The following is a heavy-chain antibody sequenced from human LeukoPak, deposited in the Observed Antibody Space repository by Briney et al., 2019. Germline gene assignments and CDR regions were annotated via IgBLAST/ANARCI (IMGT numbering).Heavy chain of an antibody. D-gene: IGHD2-8*01. CDR2: ISDSGRAM. Sequence: QPGGSLRLSCAASGFTFSSYAMHWVRQAPGKGLEWVSFISDSGRAMYYADSVKGRLTMPRDNAKSSVYLHMNGLRAEDTAVYYCATNSVIRAKGTDYWGQGTLVTVSS. V-gene: IGHV3-48*04. J-gene: IGHJ4*02. CDR3: ATNSVIRAKGTDY. CDR1: GFTFSSYA.